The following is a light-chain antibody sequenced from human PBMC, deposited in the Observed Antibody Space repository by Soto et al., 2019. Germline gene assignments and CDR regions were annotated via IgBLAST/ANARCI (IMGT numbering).Light chain of an antibody. CDR2: KAS. J-gene: IGKJ2*01. CDR3: QQYNSYPYT. CDR1: QSISSW. Sequence: DIQMTQSPSTLSASVGDRVTITCRASQSISSWLAWYQQKPGKAPKLLIYKASSLESGVPSRFSGSGSGTGFTLTISNLEPDDFSTYYCQQYNSYPYTFGQGTKLEIK. V-gene: IGKV1-5*03.